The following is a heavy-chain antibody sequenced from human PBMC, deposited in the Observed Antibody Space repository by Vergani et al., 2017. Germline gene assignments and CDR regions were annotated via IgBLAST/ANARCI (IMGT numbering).Heavy chain of an antibody. CDR1: GFKFDSYV. CDR2: INGFGSST. V-gene: IGHV3-23*01. D-gene: IGHD2-2*01. Sequence: EVQLLESGGGLVQPGGSLRLSCAASGFKFDSYVMSWVRQAPGKGLEWVSGINGFGSSTYDANSVKGRFTISRDNAENTLYLQMNNLRAEDTAVYYCAKGLFSNMYPAPFNNWGPGILVTVSS. CDR3: AKGLFSNMYPAPFNN. J-gene: IGHJ4*02.